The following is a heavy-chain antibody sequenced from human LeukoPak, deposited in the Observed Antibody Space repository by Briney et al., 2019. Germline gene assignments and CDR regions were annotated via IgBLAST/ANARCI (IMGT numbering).Heavy chain of an antibody. CDR2: IYPGDSDT. Sequence: GESLKISCKGSGYSFTTYWIGWVRQMPGKGLEWMGIIYPGDSDTRYSPSFQGQVTISADKSISTACLQWSSLKVSDTAIYYCARRGAVDSAYFDWGQGTLVTVSS. J-gene: IGHJ4*02. CDR3: ARRGAVDSAYFD. D-gene: IGHD2/OR15-2a*01. V-gene: IGHV5-51*01. CDR1: GYSFTTYW.